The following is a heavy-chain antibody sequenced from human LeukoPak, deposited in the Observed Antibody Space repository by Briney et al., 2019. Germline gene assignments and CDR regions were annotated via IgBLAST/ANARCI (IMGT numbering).Heavy chain of an antibody. Sequence: PGGSLRLSCAASGFTFSSYGMHWVRQAPGKGLEWVAVISYDGSNKYYADSVKGRFTISRDNSKNTLYLQMNSLRAEDTAVYYCARAPTGGLVVVVAGYFDYWGQGTLVTVSS. D-gene: IGHD2-15*01. CDR2: ISYDGSNK. J-gene: IGHJ4*02. CDR1: GFTFSSYG. CDR3: ARAPTGGLVVVVAGYFDY. V-gene: IGHV3-30*03.